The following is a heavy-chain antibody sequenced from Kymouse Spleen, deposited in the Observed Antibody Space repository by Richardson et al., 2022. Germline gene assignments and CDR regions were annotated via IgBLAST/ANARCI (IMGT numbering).Heavy chain of an antibody. CDR2: ISYDGSNK. CDR3: IVGAPFDY. CDR1: GFTFSSYG. V-gene: IGHV3-30*18. J-gene: IGHJ4*02. Sequence: QVQLVESGGGVVQPGRSLRLSCAASGFTFSSYGMHWVRQAPGKGLEWVAVISYDGSNKYYADSVKGRFTISRDNSKNTLYLQMNSLRAEDTAVYYCIVGAPFDYWGQGTLVTVSS. D-gene: IGHD1-26*01.